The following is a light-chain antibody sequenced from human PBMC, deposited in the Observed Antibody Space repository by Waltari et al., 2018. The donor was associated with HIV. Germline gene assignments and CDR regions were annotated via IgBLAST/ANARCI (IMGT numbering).Light chain of an antibody. CDR3: QQRSLD. V-gene: IGKV3-11*01. CDR2: DAS. CDR1: ASVHTY. J-gene: IGKJ4*01. Sequence: VLTQSPATLSLSPGERATLSCRASASVHTYVTWYQHKPGQAPRLLIYDASRRASGIPARFSGSGSGTDFTLTISSLEPEDFAIYYCQQRSLDFGGGTKVEVK.